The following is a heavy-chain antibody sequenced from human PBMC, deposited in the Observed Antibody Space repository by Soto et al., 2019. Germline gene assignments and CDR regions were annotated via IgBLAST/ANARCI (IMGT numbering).Heavy chain of an antibody. CDR2: IIPIFGTA. Sequence: SVKVSCKASGGTFSSYAISWVRQAPGQGLEWMGGIIPIFGTANYAQKFQGRVTITRDTSASTAFMELSSLRSEDTAVHYCARDNYYGDYVDAFDIWGQGTMVTVSS. CDR1: GGTFSSYA. CDR3: ARDNYYGDYVDAFDI. V-gene: IGHV1-69*05. J-gene: IGHJ3*02. D-gene: IGHD4-17*01.